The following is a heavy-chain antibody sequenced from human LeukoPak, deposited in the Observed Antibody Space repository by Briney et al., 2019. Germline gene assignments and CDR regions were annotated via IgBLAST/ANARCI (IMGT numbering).Heavy chain of an antibody. V-gene: IGHV3-23*01. CDR2: ISVSGDWT. CDR3: AKDLQQWLKGLPSYPFDY. D-gene: IGHD6-19*01. J-gene: IGHJ4*02. CDR1: GFTFSSYY. Sequence: GGSLRLSCEASGFTFSSYYMIWVRQAPGKGLEWVSVISVSGDWTYYADSVKGRFTISRDNSKNTLYLQMNSLRAEDTAVYYCAKDLQQWLKGLPSYPFDYWGQGTLVTVSS.